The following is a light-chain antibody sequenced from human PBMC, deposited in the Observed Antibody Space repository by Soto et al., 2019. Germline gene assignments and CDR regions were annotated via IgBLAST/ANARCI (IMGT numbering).Light chain of an antibody. CDR1: SSDVGGYIY. CDR3: SSYSSSSTLV. Sequence: QSVLTQPASVSGPPGQSITSACTGTSSDVGGYIYVSWFQQHPGKAPKLIIYEVSNRPSGVSDRFSASKSGNTASLTISGLQAEDESTYYCSSYSSSSTLVFGTGTKVTVL. CDR2: EVS. J-gene: IGLJ1*01. V-gene: IGLV2-14*01.